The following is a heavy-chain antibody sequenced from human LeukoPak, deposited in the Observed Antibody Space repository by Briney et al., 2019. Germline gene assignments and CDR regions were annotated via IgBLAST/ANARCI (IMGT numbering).Heavy chain of an antibody. V-gene: IGHV3-21*01. CDR2: ISSSSSYI. CDR1: GFTFSGYT. D-gene: IGHD3-10*01. J-gene: IGHJ4*02. Sequence: GGSLRLSCAASGFTFSGYTMNWVRQAPGKGLEWVSSISSSSSYIFYADSVKGRFTISRDNAKNSLYLQMNSLRAEDTAVYYCARDPVPRRFGELFSDYWGQGTLVTVSS. CDR3: ARDPVPRRFGELFSDY.